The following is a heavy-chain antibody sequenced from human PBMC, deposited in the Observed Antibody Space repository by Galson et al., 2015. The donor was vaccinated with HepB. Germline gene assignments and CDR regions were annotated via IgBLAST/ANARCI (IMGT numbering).Heavy chain of an antibody. J-gene: IGHJ3*02. D-gene: IGHD1-26*01. Sequence: SVKVSCKASGGTFSSYVIIWVRQAPGQGLEWMGGIIPIFGTGNYAQNFQGRVTITADDTTATAYMEMSRVIFEDTAMYFCAAGACELPAFDIWGQGTMVTVAS. V-gene: IGHV1-69*13. CDR2: IIPIFGTG. CDR3: AAGACELPAFDI. CDR1: GGTFSSYV.